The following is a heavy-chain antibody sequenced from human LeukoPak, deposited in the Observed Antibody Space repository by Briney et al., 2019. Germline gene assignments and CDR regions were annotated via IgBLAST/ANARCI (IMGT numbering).Heavy chain of an antibody. D-gene: IGHD4-17*01. CDR1: GFTFSSYA. J-gene: IGHJ4*02. CDR3: AKDSGDYFDY. Sequence: GGSLRLSCAASGFTFSSYAMHWVRQAPGKGLEWVSGISGSGGTTYYADSVKGRFTISRDNSKNTLYLQMNGLRAEDTAVYYCAKDSGDYFDYWGQGTLVTVSS. CDR2: ISGSGGTT. V-gene: IGHV3-23*01.